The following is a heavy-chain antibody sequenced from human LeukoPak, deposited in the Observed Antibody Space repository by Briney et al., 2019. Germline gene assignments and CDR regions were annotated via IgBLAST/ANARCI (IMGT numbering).Heavy chain of an antibody. CDR3: ARDRDYSNTERGFDY. J-gene: IGHJ4*02. CDR2: INPNSGET. D-gene: IGHD4-11*01. CDR1: GYTFTYYY. Sequence: ASVTVSFKTSGYTFTYYYIHWVRQAPGQGREGMGWINPNSGETNSAQKFQGRVTMTGDTSISTAYMELRRVTSDDTAVYYCARDRDYSNTERGFDYWGQGTLVTVSS. V-gene: IGHV1-2*02.